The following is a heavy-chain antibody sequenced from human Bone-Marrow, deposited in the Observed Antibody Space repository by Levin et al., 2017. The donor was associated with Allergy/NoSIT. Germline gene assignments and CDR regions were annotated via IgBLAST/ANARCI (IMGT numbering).Heavy chain of an antibody. CDR2: ISYDGSNK. CDR3: ARESISGSYLPGHFDY. CDR1: GFTFSSYA. D-gene: IGHD1-26*01. V-gene: IGHV3-30-3*01. J-gene: IGHJ4*02. Sequence: PGGSLRLSCAASGFTFSSYAMHWVRQAPGKGLEWVAVISYDGSNKYYADSVKGRFTISRDNSKNTLYLQMNSLRAEDTAVYYCARESISGSYLPGHFDYWGQGTLVTVSS.